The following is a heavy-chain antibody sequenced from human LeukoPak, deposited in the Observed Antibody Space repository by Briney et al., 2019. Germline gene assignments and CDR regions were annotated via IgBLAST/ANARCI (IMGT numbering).Heavy chain of an antibody. D-gene: IGHD3-22*01. CDR3: ANSYDSKIVPFDN. V-gene: IGHV4-4*07. Sequence: PSETLFLTCTVSGGSISSYYWSWIRQPAGKGLEWIGRIYTSGSTNYNPSLKSRVTMSVDTSKNQFSLKLSSVTAADTAVYYCANSYDSKIVPFDNWGQGALVTVSS. CDR1: GGSISSYY. CDR2: IYTSGST. J-gene: IGHJ4*02.